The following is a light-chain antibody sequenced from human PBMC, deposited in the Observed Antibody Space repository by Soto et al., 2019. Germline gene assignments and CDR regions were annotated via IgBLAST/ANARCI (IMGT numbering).Light chain of an antibody. CDR1: QSIITY. CDR3: QQSYGTPFT. V-gene: IGKV1-39*01. CDR2: AAS. J-gene: IGKJ3*01. Sequence: DIQMTQSPSSLSASLGDRVTITCRASQSIITYLNWYQQKPGKAPKLLIYAASSLQSGVPSRFSGSGSGTDFTLTISSLQPEDFATYYCQQSYGTPFTFGPGTKVDIK.